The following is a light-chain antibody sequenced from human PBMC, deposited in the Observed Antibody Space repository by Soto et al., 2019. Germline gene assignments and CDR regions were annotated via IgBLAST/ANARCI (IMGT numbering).Light chain of an antibody. Sequence: DIVMTQSPATLSVSPGERATLSCRASQSVSSDLAWYQQKPGQAPRLLIYGASTRATGIPTRFSGSGSGTEFTLTISSLQPDDSATYYCQRYNGTFGQGTRLEIK. V-gene: IGKV3-15*01. CDR2: GAS. J-gene: IGKJ5*01. CDR1: QSVSSD. CDR3: QRYNGT.